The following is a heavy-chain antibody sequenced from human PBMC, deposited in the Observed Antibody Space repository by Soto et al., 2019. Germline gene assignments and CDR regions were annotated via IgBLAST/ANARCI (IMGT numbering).Heavy chain of an antibody. J-gene: IGHJ4*02. D-gene: IGHD6-19*01. V-gene: IGHV4-34*01. CDR2: INHSGST. CDR3: ARGLYSSGWGSFDY. CDR1: GGSFSGYY. Sequence: QVQLQQWGAGLLKPSETLSLTCAVYGGSFSGYYWSWIRQPPGKGLEWIGEINHSGSTNYNPSLKSRVTLSVDTSKNQFSLKLSSVTAADTAVYYCARGLYSSGWGSFDYWGQGTLVTVSS.